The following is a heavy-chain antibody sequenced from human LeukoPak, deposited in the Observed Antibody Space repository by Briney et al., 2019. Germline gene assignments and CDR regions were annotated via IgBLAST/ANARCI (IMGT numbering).Heavy chain of an antibody. Sequence: NPGGSLRLSCAAPGFNFSDHYMSWVRQTPGRPLEWVSYISGSGATLHHADSVKGRFTISRDNAKNSLSLQMNSLRAEDTALYYCARALYGSSGYYDYWGQGILVTVSS. CDR1: GFNFSDHY. CDR3: ARALYGSSGYYDY. J-gene: IGHJ4*02. V-gene: IGHV3-11*01. D-gene: IGHD3-22*01. CDR2: ISGSGATL.